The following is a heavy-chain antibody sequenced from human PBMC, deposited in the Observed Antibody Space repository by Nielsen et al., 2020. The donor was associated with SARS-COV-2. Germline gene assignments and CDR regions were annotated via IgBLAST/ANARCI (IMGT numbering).Heavy chain of an antibody. D-gene: IGHD3-16*01. J-gene: IGHJ3*02. CDR2: IYYSGNT. CDR3: ARGYSYDYSFDI. Sequence: RQAPGKGLEWIGDIYYSGNTYKNPSPKSRVTISGDTSKNQFSLKLSSVTAADTAVYYCARGYSYDYSFDIWGQGTMVTVSS. V-gene: IGHV4-31*02.